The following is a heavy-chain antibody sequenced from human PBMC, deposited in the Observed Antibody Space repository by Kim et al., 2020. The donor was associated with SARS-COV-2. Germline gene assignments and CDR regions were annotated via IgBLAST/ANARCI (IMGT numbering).Heavy chain of an antibody. V-gene: IGHV3-21*01. CDR2: ISSSSSYI. CDR3: ARDGDYGDTKIDY. CDR1: GFTFSSYS. D-gene: IGHD4-17*01. J-gene: IGHJ4*02. Sequence: GGSLRLSCAASGFTFSSYSMNWVRQAPGKGLEWVSSISSSSSYIYYADSVKGRFTISRDNAKNSLYLQMNSLRAEDTAVDYCARDGDYGDTKIDYWGRGTLVTVSS.